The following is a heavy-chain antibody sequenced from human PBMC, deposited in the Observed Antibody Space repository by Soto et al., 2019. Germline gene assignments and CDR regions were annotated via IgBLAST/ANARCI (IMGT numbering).Heavy chain of an antibody. D-gene: IGHD3-9*01. V-gene: IGHV1-69*13. CDR2: IIPIFGTA. J-gene: IGHJ6*02. Sequence: SVKVSCKASGYTFGYYVHWVRQAPGQGLDCMGGIIPIFGTANYAQKFQGRVTMTADESTSTAYMELSSLRSEDTAVYYCARDYDILTGYYRSRYYYYSGMDVWGQGTTVTVSS. CDR1: GYTFGYYV. CDR3: ARDYDILTGYYRSRYYYYSGMDV.